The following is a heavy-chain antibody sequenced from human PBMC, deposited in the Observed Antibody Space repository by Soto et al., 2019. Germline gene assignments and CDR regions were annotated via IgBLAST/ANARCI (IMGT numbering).Heavy chain of an antibody. J-gene: IGHJ5*02. CDR2: IKQDGSEK. D-gene: IGHD3-10*01. CDR3: ARWSRARFGDSPCWRFDP. CDR1: GFTFSSYW. V-gene: IGHV3-7*03. Sequence: PGGSLRLSCVASGFTFSSYWMSWVRQAPGKGLEWVANIKQDGSEKYYVDSVKGRFTISRDNAKNSLYLQMNSLRAEDAAVYYCARWSRARFGDSPCWRFDPWGQGTLLTVS.